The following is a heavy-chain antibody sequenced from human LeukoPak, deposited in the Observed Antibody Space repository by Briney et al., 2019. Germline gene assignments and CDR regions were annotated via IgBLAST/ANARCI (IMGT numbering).Heavy chain of an antibody. Sequence: SETLSLTCSVSGGSISSGSYYWSWIRQPAGKGLEWIGRIFLSGSTNYNPSLKSRVTMSIAASKNQFSLSLRSVTAADTAVYYCARENYYDTSDWGQGTLVTVSS. CDR3: ARENYYDTSD. D-gene: IGHD3-22*01. CDR1: GGSISSGSYY. V-gene: IGHV4-61*02. CDR2: IFLSGST. J-gene: IGHJ4*02.